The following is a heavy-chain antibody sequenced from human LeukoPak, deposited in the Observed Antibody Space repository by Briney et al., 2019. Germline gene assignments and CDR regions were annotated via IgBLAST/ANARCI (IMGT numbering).Heavy chain of an antibody. CDR3: ARIFTMIVVVPTPYGMDV. Sequence: SETLSLTCAVYGGSFSGYYWSWIRQPPGKGLEWIWEINHSGSTNYNPSLKSRVTISVGTSKNQFSLKLSSVTAADTAVYYCARIFTMIVVVPTPYGMDVWGQGTTVTVSS. J-gene: IGHJ6*02. CDR2: INHSGST. CDR1: GGSFSGYY. D-gene: IGHD3-22*01. V-gene: IGHV4-34*01.